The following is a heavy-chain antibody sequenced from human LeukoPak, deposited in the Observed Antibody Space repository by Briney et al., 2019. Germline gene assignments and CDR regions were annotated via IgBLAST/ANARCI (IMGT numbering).Heavy chain of an antibody. CDR2: ISAYNGDT. V-gene: IGHV1-18*01. J-gene: IGHJ4*02. CDR3: ARDGGRTIGFRHYYFDY. CDR1: GYTFTSYG. Sequence: ASVKVSCKSSGYTFTSYGISWVRQAPGQGLEWMGWISAYNGDTNYAQKLQGRVTMTTDTSTSTAYMEVRSLRSDDTAVYYCARDGGRTIGFRHYYFDYWGQGTLVTVSS. D-gene: IGHD1-26*01.